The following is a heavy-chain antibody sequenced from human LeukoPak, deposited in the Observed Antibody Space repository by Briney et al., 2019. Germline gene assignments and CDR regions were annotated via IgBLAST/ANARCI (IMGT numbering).Heavy chain of an antibody. V-gene: IGHV3-64D*06. CDR3: VKDKISSWYTFDY. D-gene: IGHD6-13*01. CDR1: GFTLSSYA. J-gene: IGHJ4*02. Sequence: GSLRLSCSASGFTLSSYAIHWVRQAPGKGLEYVSAISSNGSNTYYADSVKGRFTITRDNSKNTHNSKNMVYLQMSSLRAEDTAVYYCVKDKISSWYTFDYWGQGTLVTVSS. CDR2: ISSNGSNT.